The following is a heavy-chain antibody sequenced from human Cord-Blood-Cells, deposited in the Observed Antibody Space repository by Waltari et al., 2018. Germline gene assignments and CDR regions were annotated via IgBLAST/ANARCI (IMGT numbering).Heavy chain of an antibody. Sequence: EVQLVESVGGLVQPGGSLRLSCAASGFTFSSYWMSWVRQAPGKGLEWVANIKQDGSEKYYVDSVKGRFTISRDNAKNSLYLQMNSLRAEDTAVYYCARVGGSGLKYYFDYWGQGTLVTVSS. J-gene: IGHJ4*02. CDR2: IKQDGSEK. V-gene: IGHV3-7*01. D-gene: IGHD3-16*01. CDR1: GFTFSSYW. CDR3: ARVGGSGLKYYFDY.